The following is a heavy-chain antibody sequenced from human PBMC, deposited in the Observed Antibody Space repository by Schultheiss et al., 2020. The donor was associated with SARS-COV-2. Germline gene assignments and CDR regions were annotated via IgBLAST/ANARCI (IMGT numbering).Heavy chain of an antibody. J-gene: IGHJ4*02. CDR1: GFTFRSYA. CDR2: ISGGGDYI. CDR3: ARDRLEGGLDY. V-gene: IGHV3-23*01. D-gene: IGHD2-15*01. Sequence: GESLKISCAASGFTFRSYAMTWVRQAPGKGLEWVSAISGGGDYIYYADSVKGRFTISRDNSKNTLYLQMNSLRAEDTAVYYCARDRLEGGLDYWGQGTLVTVSS.